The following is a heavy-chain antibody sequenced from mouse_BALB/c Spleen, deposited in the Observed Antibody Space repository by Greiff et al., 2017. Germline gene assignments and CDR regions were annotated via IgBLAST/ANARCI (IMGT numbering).Heavy chain of an antibody. V-gene: IGHV3-2*02. D-gene: IGHD2-14*01. CDR3: ARQAVDYRYDDYAMDY. CDR2: ISYSGST. J-gene: IGHJ4*01. Sequence: EVQRVESGPGLVKPSQSLSLTCTVTGYSITSDYAWNWIRQFPGNKLEWMGYISYSGSTSYNPSLKSRISITRDTSKNQFFLQLNSVTTEDTATYYCARQAVDYRYDDYAMDYWGQGTSVTVSS. CDR1: GYSITSDYA.